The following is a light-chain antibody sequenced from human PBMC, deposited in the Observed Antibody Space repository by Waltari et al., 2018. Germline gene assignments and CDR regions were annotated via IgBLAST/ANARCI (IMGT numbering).Light chain of an antibody. V-gene: IGKV1-5*03. Sequence: DIQMTQSPSTLSASVGDRVTITCRASQSISNRLAWYQQKPGKAPKLLIYKASTLEIGFPSRFSGRASRVSGRGSGTEFTLTISRLQPDDLATYYCQQYNSFPWTFGQGTKVKI. CDR1: QSISNR. CDR2: KAS. J-gene: IGKJ1*01. CDR3: QQYNSFPWT.